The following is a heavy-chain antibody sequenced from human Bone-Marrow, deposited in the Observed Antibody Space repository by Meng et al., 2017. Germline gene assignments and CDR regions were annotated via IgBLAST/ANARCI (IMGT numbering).Heavy chain of an antibody. Sequence: AGSLSLSCTVSGGSISSSSYYWGWIRQPPGKGLEWIGSIYYSGSTYYNPSLKSRVTISVDTSKNQFSLKLSSVTAADTAVYYCARELIAVAGALDSMDVWGQGTTVTVSS. V-gene: IGHV4-39*07. CDR3: ARELIAVAGALDSMDV. CDR1: GGSISSSSYY. J-gene: IGHJ6*02. CDR2: IYYSGST. D-gene: IGHD6-19*01.